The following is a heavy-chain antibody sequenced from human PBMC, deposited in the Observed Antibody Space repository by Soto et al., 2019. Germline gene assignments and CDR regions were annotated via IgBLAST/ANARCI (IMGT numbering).Heavy chain of an antibody. D-gene: IGHD4-17*01. CDR1: GGSLSSYY. V-gene: IGHV4-59*12. J-gene: IGHJ6*03. CDR2: IYHSGST. Sequence: SETLSLTCTVSGGSLSSYYWSWIRQPPGKGLEWIGYIYHSGSTIYNPSLKSRVTISLDTSKNQFSLKLSSVTAADTAVYYCARGPTLTVTTLQYYYYYYMDVWGKGTTVTVSS. CDR3: ARGPTLTVTTLQYYYYYYMDV.